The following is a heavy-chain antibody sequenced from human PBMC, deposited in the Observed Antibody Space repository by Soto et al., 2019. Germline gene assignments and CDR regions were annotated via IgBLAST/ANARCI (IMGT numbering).Heavy chain of an antibody. CDR2: IYYSGST. Sequence: QVQLQESGPGLVKPSETLSLTCTVSGGSISSYYWSWIRQPPGKGLEWIGYIYYSGSTNYNPSLKSRVTISVDTSKNQFSLKLSSVTAADTAVYYCARVWWTVAGPGHLDYWGQGTLVTVSS. D-gene: IGHD6-19*01. J-gene: IGHJ4*02. V-gene: IGHV4-59*01. CDR1: GGSISSYY. CDR3: ARVWWTVAGPGHLDY.